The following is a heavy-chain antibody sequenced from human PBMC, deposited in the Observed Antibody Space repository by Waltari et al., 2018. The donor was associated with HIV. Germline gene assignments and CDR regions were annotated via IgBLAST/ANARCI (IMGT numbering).Heavy chain of an antibody. CDR3: ASTHCSSTSCYADWYFDL. CDR2: IYYSGST. J-gene: IGHJ2*01. Sequence: QVQLQESGPGLVKPSQTLSLTCTVSGCSLSSGGYYWSWIRQHPGKGLEWIGYIYYSGSTYYNPSLKSRVTISVDTSKNQFSLKLSSVTAADTAVYYCASTHCSSTSCYADWYFDLWGRGTLVTVSS. CDR1: GCSLSSGGYY. D-gene: IGHD2-2*01. V-gene: IGHV4-31*03.